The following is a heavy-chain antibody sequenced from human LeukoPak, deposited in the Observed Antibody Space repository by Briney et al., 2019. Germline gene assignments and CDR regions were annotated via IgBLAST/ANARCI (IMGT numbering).Heavy chain of an antibody. CDR3: ARGGFGPSDALDM. Sequence: PGGSLRLSCAASGFTFSSYSMNWVRQARGKGLEWVSSISSSSRYIYYADSVKGGLTIYRENAKKTLYLQMNSLRAEDTAVYYCARGGFGPSDALDMWGQGTMVTVSS. V-gene: IGHV3-21*04. CDR1: GFTFSSYS. CDR2: ISSSSRYI. D-gene: IGHD3-10*01. J-gene: IGHJ3*02.